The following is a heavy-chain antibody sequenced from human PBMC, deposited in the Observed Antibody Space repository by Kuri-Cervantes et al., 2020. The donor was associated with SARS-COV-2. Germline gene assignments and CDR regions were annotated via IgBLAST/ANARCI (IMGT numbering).Heavy chain of an antibody. V-gene: IGHV6-1*01. CDR1: GDSVSSNSAA. CDR2: TYYRSKWYN. Sequence: SQTLSLTCAISGDSVSSNSAAWNWIRQSPSRGLEWLGRTYYRSKWYNDYAVSVKSRITINPDTSKNQFSLQLNSVTPEDTAVYYCAKDESAWEWYYYYYMDVWGKGTTVTVSS. J-gene: IGHJ6*03. CDR3: AKDESAWEWYYYYYMDV. D-gene: IGHD1-26*01.